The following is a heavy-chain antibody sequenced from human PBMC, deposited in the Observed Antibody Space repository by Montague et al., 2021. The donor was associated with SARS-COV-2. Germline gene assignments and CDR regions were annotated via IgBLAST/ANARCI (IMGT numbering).Heavy chain of an antibody. D-gene: IGHD3-16*01. V-gene: IGHV4-39*07. CDR2: NYYSGST. J-gene: IGHJ4*02. CDR3: ARAPFMITFGGVITLLRGYYFDY. CDR1: GGSISSSSYY. Sequence: SETLSLTCTVSGGSISSSSYYWGWIRQPPGKGLEWIGCNYYSGSTYYNPTLKSRVTISVDTSKNQFSLKLSSVTAADTAVYYCARAPFMITFGGVITLLRGYYFDYWGQGTLVTVSS.